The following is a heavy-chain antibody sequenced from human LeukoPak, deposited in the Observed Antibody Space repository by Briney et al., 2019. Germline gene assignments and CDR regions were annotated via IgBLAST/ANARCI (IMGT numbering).Heavy chain of an antibody. Sequence: ASVKVSCKASGYTFTSYGISWVRQAPGQGLEWMGWISAYSGNTNYAQKLQDRVTMTTDTSTSTAYMELRSLRSDDTAVYYCARARVGATGPLGYYYYGMDVWGQGTTVTVSS. D-gene: IGHD1-26*01. CDR2: ISAYSGNT. V-gene: IGHV1-18*01. CDR1: GYTFTSYG. CDR3: ARARVGATGPLGYYYYGMDV. J-gene: IGHJ6*02.